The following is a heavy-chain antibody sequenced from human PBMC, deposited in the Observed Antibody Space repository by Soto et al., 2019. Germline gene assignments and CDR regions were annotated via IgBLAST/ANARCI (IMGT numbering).Heavy chain of an antibody. J-gene: IGHJ6*03. Sequence: LGESLKISCKGSGYSFTSYWIGWVRQMPGKGLEWMGIIYPGDSDTRYSPSFQGQVTISADKSISTAYLQWSSLKASDTAMYYCAIFQGGDYYYYYLYVCGQGTTVTVSS. CDR1: GYSFTSYW. V-gene: IGHV5-51*01. CDR2: IYPGDSDT. D-gene: IGHD2-21*01. CDR3: AIFQGGDYYYYYLYV.